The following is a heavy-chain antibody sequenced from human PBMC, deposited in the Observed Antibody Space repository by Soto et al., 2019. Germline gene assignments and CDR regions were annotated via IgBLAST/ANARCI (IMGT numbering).Heavy chain of an antibody. V-gene: IGHV3-15*07. CDR1: GFTFSNAW. CDR3: TSIWFYSYGFPYYYYGMDV. D-gene: IGHD5-18*01. J-gene: IGHJ6*02. Sequence: SLRLSCAASGFTFSNAWMNWVRQAPGKGLEWVGRIKSKTDGGTTDYAAPVKGRFTISRDDSKNTLYLQMNSLKTEDTAVYYCTSIWFYSYGFPYYYYGMDVWGQGTTVTVSS. CDR2: IKSKTDGGTT.